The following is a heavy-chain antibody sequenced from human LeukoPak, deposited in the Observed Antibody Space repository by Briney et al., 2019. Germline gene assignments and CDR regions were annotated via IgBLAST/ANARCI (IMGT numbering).Heavy chain of an antibody. CDR2: ISYDGSNK. CDR3: AKDRYGSGKNYFDT. D-gene: IGHD3-10*01. Sequence: PGGSLRLSCAASGFTFSSYAMHWVRQAPGKGLEWVAVISYDGSNKYYADSVKGRFTISRDNSKNTLYLQMNSLRPEDTAVFYCAKDRYGSGKNYFDTWGQGTLVTVSS. J-gene: IGHJ5*02. CDR1: GFTFSSYA. V-gene: IGHV3-30-3*01.